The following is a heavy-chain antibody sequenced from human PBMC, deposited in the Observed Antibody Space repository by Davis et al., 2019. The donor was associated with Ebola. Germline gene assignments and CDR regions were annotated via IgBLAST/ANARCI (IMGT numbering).Heavy chain of an antibody. V-gene: IGHV3-23*01. CDR1: GFTFSSYA. J-gene: IGHJ6*02. Sequence: PGGSLRLSCAASGFTFSSYAMSWVRQAPGKGLEWVSAISGSGGSTYYADSVKGRFTISRDNSKNTLYLQMNSLRAEDTAVYYCARDEFMYYYYGMDVWGQGTTVTVSS. CDR3: ARDEFMYYYYGMDV. D-gene: IGHD3-10*01. CDR2: ISGSGGST.